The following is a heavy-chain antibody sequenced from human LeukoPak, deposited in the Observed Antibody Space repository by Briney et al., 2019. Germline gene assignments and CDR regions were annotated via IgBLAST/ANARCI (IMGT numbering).Heavy chain of an antibody. D-gene: IGHD2-15*01. CDR1: GFTFSSYS. J-gene: IGHJ4*02. CDR2: ISSSSSYI. CDR3: AREVYCSGGSCYSGYFDY. Sequence: GGSLRLSCQTSGFTFSSYSMNWVRQAPGKGLEWVSSISSSSSYIYYADSVKGRFTISRDNAKNSLYLQMNSLRAEDTAVYYCAREVYCSGGSCYSGYFDYWGQGTLVTVSS. V-gene: IGHV3-21*01.